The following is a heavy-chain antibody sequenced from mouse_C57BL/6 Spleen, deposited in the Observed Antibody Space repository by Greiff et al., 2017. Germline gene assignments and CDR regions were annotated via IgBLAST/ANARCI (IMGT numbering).Heavy chain of an antibody. Sequence: QVQLKESGPGLVAPSQSLSITCTVSGFSLTSYAISWVRQPPGKGLEWLGEIWTGGGTKDNSALTSRLSISKDNSKSQVFLKMKSLHTDYTARYYCARKIYDWYSLDYWGQGTTLTVSS. J-gene: IGHJ2*01. CDR1: GFSLTSYA. CDR2: IWTGGGT. CDR3: ARKIYDWYSLDY. D-gene: IGHD2-3*01. V-gene: IGHV2-9-1*01.